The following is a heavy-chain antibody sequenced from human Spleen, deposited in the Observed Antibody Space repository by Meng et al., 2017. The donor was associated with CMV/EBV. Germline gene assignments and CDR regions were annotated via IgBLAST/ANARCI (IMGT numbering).Heavy chain of an antibody. CDR1: GFTFSSYA. J-gene: IGHJ4*02. CDR3: ARGEPAGYYDFWSGYYR. CDR2: ISGSGGST. Sequence: GGSLRLSCAASGFTFSSYAMSWVRQAPGKGLEWVSAISGSGGSTYYADSVKGRFTISRDNSKNTLYLQMNSLRAEDTAVYYCARGEPAGYYDFWSGYYRWGQGTLVTVSS. D-gene: IGHD3-3*01. V-gene: IGHV3-23*01.